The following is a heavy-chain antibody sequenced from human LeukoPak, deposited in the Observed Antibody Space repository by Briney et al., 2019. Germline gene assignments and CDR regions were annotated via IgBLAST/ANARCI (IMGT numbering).Heavy chain of an antibody. CDR2: ISLSSSTI. Sequence: GGSLRLSCAASGFTFSSYSMNWVRQAPGKGLEWVSYISLSSSTIYYADSVKGRFTISRDNSKNTLYLQMNSLRAEDTAVYYCANTERDSSSWLDYWGQGTLVTVSS. V-gene: IGHV3-48*01. D-gene: IGHD6-13*01. CDR1: GFTFSSYS. J-gene: IGHJ4*02. CDR3: ANTERDSSSWLDY.